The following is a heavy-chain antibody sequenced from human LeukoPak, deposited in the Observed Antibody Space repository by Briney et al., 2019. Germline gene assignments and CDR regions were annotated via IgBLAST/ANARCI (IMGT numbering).Heavy chain of an antibody. CDR3: ARNRASYSSGWYTFDY. CDR1: GGSISNYY. J-gene: IGHJ4*02. D-gene: IGHD6-19*01. V-gene: IGHV4-59*01. Sequence: SETLSLTCTVSGGSISNYYWSWIRQPPGKGLEWIGNIYYSGSTNYNPSLKSRVTISVDTSKNQFSLKLNSVTAADTAVYYCARNRASYSSGWYTFDYWGQGTLVTVSS. CDR2: IYYSGST.